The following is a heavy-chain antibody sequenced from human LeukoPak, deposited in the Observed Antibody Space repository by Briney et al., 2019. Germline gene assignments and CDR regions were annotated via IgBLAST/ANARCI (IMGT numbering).Heavy chain of an antibody. J-gene: IGHJ3*02. CDR1: GFTFSNAW. CDR3: TTSRPENDYGANGAFDI. Sequence: GGSLRLSCAASGFTFSNAWMSWVRQAPGKGLEWVGRIKSKTDGGTTDYAAPVKGRFTISRDDSKNTLYLQMNSLKTEDTAVYYCTTSRPENDYGANGAFDIWGQGTMVTVSS. CDR2: IKSKTDGGTT. D-gene: IGHD4-17*01. V-gene: IGHV3-15*01.